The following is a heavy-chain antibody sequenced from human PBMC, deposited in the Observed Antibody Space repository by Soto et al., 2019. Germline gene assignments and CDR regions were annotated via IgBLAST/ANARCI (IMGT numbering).Heavy chain of an antibody. V-gene: IGHV4-59*01. D-gene: IGHD1-1*01. CDR3: ARGTGTIQVIDY. CDR2: VSDSGRT. J-gene: IGHJ4*02. CDR1: GGSLSTSY. Sequence: SETLSLTCTVSGGSLSTSYWTWIRQPPGRGLEWIGYVSDSGRTNYNPSLKSRVTISVDTSQNQFSLKLSSVSAADTAVYYCARGTGTIQVIDYWGQGTLVTVSS.